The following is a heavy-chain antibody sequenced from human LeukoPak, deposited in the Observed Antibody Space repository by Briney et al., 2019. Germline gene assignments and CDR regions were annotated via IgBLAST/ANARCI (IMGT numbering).Heavy chain of an antibody. J-gene: IGHJ5*02. V-gene: IGHV4-30-4*01. CDR1: GGSISSGDYY. D-gene: IGHD3-10*01. CDR3: ARDRYYGVLWFDP. Sequence: PSETLSLTCTVSGGSISSGDYYWSWIRQPPGKGLEWIGYIYYSGSTYYNPSLNCRVTISVDTSKNQFSLKLSSVTAADTAVYYCARDRYYGVLWFDPWGQGTLVTVSS. CDR2: IYYSGST.